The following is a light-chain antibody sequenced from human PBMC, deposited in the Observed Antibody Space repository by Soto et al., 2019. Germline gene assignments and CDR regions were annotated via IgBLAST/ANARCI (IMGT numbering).Light chain of an antibody. Sequence: QAVVTQPPSVSGAPGQRVTISCTGSSSNIGAGYDVHWYHQLPGTAPKLLIYGNSNRPSGVPDRFSGSKSGTSVSLAITGLQAEDEADYYCQSYDNSLSAGVFGGGTKLTVL. CDR2: GNS. J-gene: IGLJ3*02. CDR3: QSYDNSLSAGV. V-gene: IGLV1-40*01. CDR1: SSNIGAGYD.